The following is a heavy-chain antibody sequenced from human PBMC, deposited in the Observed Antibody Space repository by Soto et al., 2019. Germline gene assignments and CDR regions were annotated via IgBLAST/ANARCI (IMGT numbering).Heavy chain of an antibody. J-gene: IGHJ4*02. Sequence: SETLSLTCTVSGGSISSYYWSWIRQPPGKGLEWIGYIYYSGSTNYNPSLKSRVTISVDTSKNQFSLKLSSVTAADTAVYYCARAYPSGELFDYWGQGTLVTVSS. D-gene: IGHD3-10*01. CDR2: IYYSGST. V-gene: IGHV4-59*01. CDR3: ARAYPSGELFDY. CDR1: GGSISSYY.